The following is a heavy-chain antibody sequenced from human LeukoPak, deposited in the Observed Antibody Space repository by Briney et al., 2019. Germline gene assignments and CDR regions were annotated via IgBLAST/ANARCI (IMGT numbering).Heavy chain of an antibody. CDR1: GFTFSSYS. V-gene: IGHV3-21*04. Sequence: PGGSLRLSCAASGFTFSSYSMNWVRQAPGKGLEWVSSISSSSSYIYYADSGKGRFTISRDDSKNTLYLQMNSLRPEDTAVYYCAKDSQWLAPLYFDYWGQGTLVTVSS. CDR2: ISSSSSYI. D-gene: IGHD6-19*01. CDR3: AKDSQWLAPLYFDY. J-gene: IGHJ4*02.